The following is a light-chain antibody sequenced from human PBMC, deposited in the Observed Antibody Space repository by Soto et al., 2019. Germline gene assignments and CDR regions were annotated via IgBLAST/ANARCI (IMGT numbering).Light chain of an antibody. Sequence: QSVLTQPASVSGSPGQSITISCTGTISDVGGYNFVSWYQQYPGKAPKLMICDVSNRPSGVSNRFSGSKSGNTASLTISGLQAEDEAGYYCSSFTGSNYVFGTGTKVTVL. CDR3: SSFTGSNYV. J-gene: IGLJ1*01. CDR1: ISDVGGYNF. V-gene: IGLV2-14*03. CDR2: DVS.